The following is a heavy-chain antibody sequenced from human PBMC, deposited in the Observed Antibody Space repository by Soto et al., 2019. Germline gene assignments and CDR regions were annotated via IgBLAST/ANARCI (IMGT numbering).Heavy chain of an antibody. CDR1: GF. CDR2: ISDYGANT. V-gene: IGHV3-23*01. D-gene: IGHD3-3*01. Sequence: EVQVLESGGGLVQPGGSLRLSCAASGFMSWVRQAPGKGLEWVSAISDYGANTYYVDSVKGRFTISRDNAKNTLYLQMNGLRAEDTAVYYCAKGFSGQYYAFRGQGTLVTVSS. J-gene: IGHJ4*02. CDR3: AKGFSGQYYAF.